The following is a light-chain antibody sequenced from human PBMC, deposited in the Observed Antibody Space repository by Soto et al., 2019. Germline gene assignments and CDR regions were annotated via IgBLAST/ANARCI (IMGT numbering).Light chain of an antibody. V-gene: IGKV1-33*01. J-gene: IGKJ3*01. CDR1: QDISDH. CDR3: QQYDNLLRFT. Sequence: DIQMTQSPSSLSASVGDRVTITCQASQDISDHLNWYQQKPGKAPKLLIYDASNLETGVPSRFSGSGSGTDFTFTISSLQPEDIATYYCQQYDNLLRFTFGPGTKVGIK. CDR2: DAS.